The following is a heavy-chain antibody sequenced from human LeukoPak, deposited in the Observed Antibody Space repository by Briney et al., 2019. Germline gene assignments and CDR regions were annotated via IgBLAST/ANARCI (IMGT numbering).Heavy chain of an antibody. V-gene: IGHV1-58*02. Sequence: GASVKVSCKASGYTFTGYCIHWVRQAPGQGLEWIGWIVVGSGNTNYAQKFQERVTITRDMSTSTAYMELSSLRSEDTAVYYCAAGINDYGDFDYWGQGTLVTVSS. CDR3: AAGINDYGDFDY. CDR1: GYTFTGYC. J-gene: IGHJ4*02. CDR2: IVVGSGNT. D-gene: IGHD4-17*01.